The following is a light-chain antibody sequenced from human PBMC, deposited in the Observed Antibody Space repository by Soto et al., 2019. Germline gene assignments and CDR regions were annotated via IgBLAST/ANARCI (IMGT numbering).Light chain of an antibody. J-gene: IGLJ2*01. Sequence: QSVLTQPPSASETPGQRVTLSCSGSSSNIGTNYAYWYQHLPGTAPKLLIYKNNQRPSGVPDRFSGSKSGTSASLAISGLRSEDEADYYCAAWDDSRRGVVFGGGTKVTVL. V-gene: IGLV1-47*01. CDR1: SSNIGTNY. CDR2: KNN. CDR3: AAWDDSRRGVV.